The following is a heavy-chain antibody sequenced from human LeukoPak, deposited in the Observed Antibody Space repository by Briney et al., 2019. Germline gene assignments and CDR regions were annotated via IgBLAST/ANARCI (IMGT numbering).Heavy chain of an antibody. CDR2: ISGSGGST. Sequence: PGGSLRLSCAASGFTFSSYAMSWVRQAPGKGLEWVSAISGSGGSTYYGDSVKGRFTISRDNSKNTLYLQMNSLRAEDTAVYYCANGAGRGWLQCPLDAFDIWGQGTTVTVSS. D-gene: IGHD5-24*01. V-gene: IGHV3-23*01. CDR1: GFTFSSYA. CDR3: ANGAGRGWLQCPLDAFDI. J-gene: IGHJ3*02.